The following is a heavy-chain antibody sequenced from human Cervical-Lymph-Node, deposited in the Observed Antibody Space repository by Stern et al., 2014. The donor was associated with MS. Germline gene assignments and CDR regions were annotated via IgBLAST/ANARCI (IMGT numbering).Heavy chain of an antibody. D-gene: IGHD2-21*01. V-gene: IGHV3-33*01. CDR3: VRDEAYCGGDCFNLLDY. CDR2: IWNDGSNQ. CDR1: GFTFSGDG. J-gene: IGHJ4*02. Sequence: VQLVESGGGVVQPGRSLRLSCAASGFTFSGDGMHWVRQAPGKGLGWVALIWNDGSNQYYADSVKGRFTISRDNSKNTLYLQMNSLRAEDTAVYYCVRDEAYCGGDCFNLLDYWGQGTLVTVSS.